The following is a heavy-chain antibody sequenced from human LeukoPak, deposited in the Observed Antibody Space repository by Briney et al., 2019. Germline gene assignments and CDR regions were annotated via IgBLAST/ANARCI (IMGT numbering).Heavy chain of an antibody. Sequence: PGGSLRLSCAASGFTFSSYEMNWVRQAPGKGLEWVSYISSSGSTTYYADSVKGRFTISRDNSKNTLYLQMNSLRAEDTAVYYCAKDALGDGVVHFDYWGQGTLVTVSS. D-gene: IGHD3-3*01. CDR3: AKDALGDGVVHFDY. V-gene: IGHV3-48*03. CDR1: GFTFSSYE. CDR2: ISSSGSTT. J-gene: IGHJ4*02.